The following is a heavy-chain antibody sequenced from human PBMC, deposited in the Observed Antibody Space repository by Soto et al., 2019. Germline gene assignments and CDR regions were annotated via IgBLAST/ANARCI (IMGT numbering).Heavy chain of an antibody. CDR3: ARVIPGAEAWFDP. V-gene: IGHV1-18*01. CDR1: GNTFTNFG. CDR2: ISAYTDDP. D-gene: IGHD2-2*01. J-gene: IGHJ5*02. Sequence: QGQLVQSGAEVKKPGASVKVSCTASGNTFTNFGVTWVRQAPGQGLEWMGWISAYTDDPNYAQKFQGRVTMTIDTSTSTAYLDLSGLPSDDTAVYYCARVIPGAEAWFDPWGQGTLVTVSS.